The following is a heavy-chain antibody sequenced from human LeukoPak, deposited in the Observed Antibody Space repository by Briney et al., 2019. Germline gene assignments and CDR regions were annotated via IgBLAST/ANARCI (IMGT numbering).Heavy chain of an antibody. CDR1: GFTFSSYG. CDR2: IRYDGSNK. CDR3: AKALRFLEWLPPLQADY. J-gene: IGHJ4*02. Sequence: GGSLRLSCAASGFTFSSYGMHWVRQAPGKGLEWVAFIRYDGSNKYYADSVKGRFTISRDNSKNTLYLQMNSLRAEDTAVYYCAKALRFLEWLPPLQADYWGQGTLVTVSS. V-gene: IGHV3-30*02. D-gene: IGHD3-3*01.